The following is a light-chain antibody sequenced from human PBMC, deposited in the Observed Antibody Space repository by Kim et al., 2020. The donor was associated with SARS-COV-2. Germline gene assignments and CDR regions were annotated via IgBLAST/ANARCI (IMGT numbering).Light chain of an antibody. J-gene: IGLJ2*01. CDR1: SSDVGGYNY. Sequence: PGQSITISCTGTSSDVGGYNYVAWYQQHPGKAPELMIYDVSKRPSGVSDRFSGSKSGNTASLTISGLQAEDEADYYCSSYTSIPVVFGGGTQLTVL. CDR2: DVS. V-gene: IGLV2-14*04. CDR3: SSYTSIPVV.